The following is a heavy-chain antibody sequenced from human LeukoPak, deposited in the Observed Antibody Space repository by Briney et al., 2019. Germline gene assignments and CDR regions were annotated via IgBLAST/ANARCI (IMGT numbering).Heavy chain of an antibody. CDR2: VSSSSSYI. CDR3: ARDLETYYYDSSGYRSYGMDV. V-gene: IGHV3-21*01. Sequence: PGGSLRLSCAASGFTFSSYAMSWVRQAPGKGLEWVSSVSSSSSYIYYADSVEGRFTISRDNAKNSLYLQMNSLRAEDTAVYYCARDLETYYYDSSGYRSYGMDVWGQGTTVTVSS. J-gene: IGHJ6*02. D-gene: IGHD3-22*01. CDR1: GFTFSSYA.